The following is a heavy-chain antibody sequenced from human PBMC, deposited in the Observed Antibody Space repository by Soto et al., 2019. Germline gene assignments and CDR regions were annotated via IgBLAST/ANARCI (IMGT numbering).Heavy chain of an antibody. Sequence: EVQLVESGGGLVQPGGSLRLSCAASGFTFSSYWMHWVRQAPGKGLVWVSRINSDGSTTTYADSVKGRFTISRDNAKNTLYLQMNRLTAEDTAVYYCARIRVGHYAFDIWGQGTMVTVSS. J-gene: IGHJ3*02. D-gene: IGHD2-2*01. CDR2: INSDGSTT. CDR1: GFTFSSYW. CDR3: ARIRVGHYAFDI. V-gene: IGHV3-74*01.